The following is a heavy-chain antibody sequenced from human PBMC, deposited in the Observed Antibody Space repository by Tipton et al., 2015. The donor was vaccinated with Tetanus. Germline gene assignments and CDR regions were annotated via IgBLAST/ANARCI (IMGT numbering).Heavy chain of an antibody. V-gene: IGHV4-39*01. Sequence: PGLVKPSETLSLTCTVSGGSISSSEYYWGWIRQPPGEGLEWIASVYYDGSAYTNPSLKSRIAISIDTSGSQFSLKVHSVTAADTAFYYCTRHVVEAVPRWFDPWGQGTLVTVSS. J-gene: IGHJ5*02. D-gene: IGHD2-2*01. CDR1: GGSISSSEYY. CDR2: VYYDGSA. CDR3: TRHVVEAVPRWFDP.